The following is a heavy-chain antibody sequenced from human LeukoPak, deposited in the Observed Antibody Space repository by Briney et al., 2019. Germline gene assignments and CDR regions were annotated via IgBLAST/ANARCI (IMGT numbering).Heavy chain of an antibody. CDR2: ISGTGGNT. Sequence: GGSLRLSCAASGFAFSSYGMSWVRQAPGKGLEWVSDISGTGGNTYYAESVKGRFTISRDNSKNTLYLQMNSLRAEDTAIYYCAFPAHHWLVRGAFDIWGQGTMVTVSS. D-gene: IGHD6-19*01. CDR3: AFPAHHWLVRGAFDI. J-gene: IGHJ3*02. V-gene: IGHV3-23*01. CDR1: GFAFSSYG.